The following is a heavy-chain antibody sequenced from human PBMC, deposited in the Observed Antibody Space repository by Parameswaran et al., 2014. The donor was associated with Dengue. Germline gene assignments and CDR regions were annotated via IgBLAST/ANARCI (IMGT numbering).Heavy chain of an antibody. V-gene: IGHV4-4*07. CDR3: AREMATTLYYCYGMDV. D-gene: IGHD5-24*01. Sequence: SETLSLTCTVSGGSISSYYWSWIRQPAGKGLEWIGRIYTSGSTNYNPSLKSRVTMSVDTSKNQFSLKLSSVTAADTAVYYCAREMATTLYYCYGMDVWGQGTTVTVSS. J-gene: IGHJ6*02. CDR2: IYTSGST. CDR1: GGSISSYY.